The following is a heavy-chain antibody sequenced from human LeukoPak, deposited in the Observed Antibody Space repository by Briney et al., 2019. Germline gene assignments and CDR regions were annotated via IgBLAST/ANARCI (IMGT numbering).Heavy chain of an antibody. Sequence: SETLSLTCTVSGGSVSSATAFWGWVRQPPGKGLEWLGTIYYSGSTYYNPSLKSRVTTSVDTSKNQFSLTLSSVTAADTAVYYCARHVGGSRYYDFWSGYYTDFWGQGTLVTVSS. CDR3: ARHVGGSRYYDFWSGYYTDF. CDR2: IYYSGST. J-gene: IGHJ4*02. CDR1: GGSVSSATAF. V-gene: IGHV4-39*01. D-gene: IGHD3-3*01.